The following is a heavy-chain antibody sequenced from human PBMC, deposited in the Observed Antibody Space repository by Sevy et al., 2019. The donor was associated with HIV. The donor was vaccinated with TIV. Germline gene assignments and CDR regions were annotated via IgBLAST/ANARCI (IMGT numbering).Heavy chain of an antibody. J-gene: IGHJ5*02. V-gene: IGHV1-24*01. CDR3: ARDLSPDIVVVPAANPNWFDP. CDR1: GSTLTKLS. Sequence: ASVKVSCKVSGSTLTKLSMHWVRQVPGKGLEWMVSFDPEDGETIYARKFQGRVTMTEDTSTDTAYMVLSSLRSEDTAVYYCARDLSPDIVVVPAANPNWFDPWGQGTLVTVSS. D-gene: IGHD2-2*01. CDR2: FDPEDGET.